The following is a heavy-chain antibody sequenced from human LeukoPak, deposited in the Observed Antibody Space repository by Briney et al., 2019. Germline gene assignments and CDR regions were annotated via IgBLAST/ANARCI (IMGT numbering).Heavy chain of an antibody. D-gene: IGHD6-19*01. CDR3: ARQAYGSGWF. CDR2: ISSSGSIS. J-gene: IGHJ4*02. Sequence: GGSLRLSCSASGFTFNNYEMSWVRQAPGKGLEWVSYISSSGSISYYSDCVKGRFTISRDNAKNSVSLQMNTLRAEDTGVYYCARQAYGSGWFWGQGTLVSVSS. V-gene: IGHV3-48*03. CDR1: GFTFNNYE.